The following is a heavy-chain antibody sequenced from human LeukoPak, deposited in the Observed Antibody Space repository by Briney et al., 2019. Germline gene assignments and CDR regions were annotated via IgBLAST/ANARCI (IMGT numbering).Heavy chain of an antibody. D-gene: IGHD4-17*01. J-gene: IGHJ4*02. Sequence: LAGRSLRLSCAASGFTFSSYAMHWVRQAPGKGLEWVAVISYDGSNKYYADSVKGRFTISRDNAKNTLYLQMNSLRAEDTAVYYCARFYNYGRHWGQGTLVTVSS. V-gene: IGHV3-30*14. CDR2: ISYDGSNK. CDR1: GFTFSSYA. CDR3: ARFYNYGRH.